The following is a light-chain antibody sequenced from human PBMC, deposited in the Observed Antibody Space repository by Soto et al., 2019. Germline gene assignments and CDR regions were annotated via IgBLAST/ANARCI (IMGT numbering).Light chain of an antibody. CDR1: ESVSSN. J-gene: IGKJ1*01. V-gene: IGKV3-15*01. CDR2: GAS. Sequence: EIIITQSPASLSISAGERATLSCRASESVSSNLAWYQQKPGQAPRLLIYGASTRATGIPARFSGSGSGTEFTLTISSLQSEDFAVYYCQQYDNWPPWTLGQGTKVDIK. CDR3: QQYDNWPPWT.